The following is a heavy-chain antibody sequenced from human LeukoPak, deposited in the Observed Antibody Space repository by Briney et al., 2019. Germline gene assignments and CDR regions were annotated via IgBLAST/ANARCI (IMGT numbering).Heavy chain of an antibody. J-gene: IGHJ6*04. Sequence: SGTLSLTCAGSGGSISSSNWWSWVRQPPGKGLEWIGEIYHSGSTNYNPSLKSRVTISVDKSKNQFSLKLSSVTAADTAVYYCARDFVVVVPAAGPGYYYYGMDVWGKGTTVTVSS. CDR3: ARDFVVVVPAAGPGYYYYGMDV. V-gene: IGHV4-4*02. CDR2: IYHSGST. CDR1: GGSISSSNW. D-gene: IGHD2-2*01.